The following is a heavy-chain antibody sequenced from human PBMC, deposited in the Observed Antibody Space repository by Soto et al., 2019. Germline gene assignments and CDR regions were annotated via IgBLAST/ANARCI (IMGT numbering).Heavy chain of an antibody. CDR2: ISSGGDNT. D-gene: IGHD2-21*02. V-gene: IGHV3-23*01. CDR1: SYNVNKYA. Sequence: CLRISCVASSYNVNKYAVSWLRQATGKGLEWVSAISSGGDNTHYADSVRGRFTITRDNSKNMLYLEMNRLTVEDTVVYYCVSQAQYFDGTAFHASDIRGQRTRVTVSS. J-gene: IGHJ3*02. CDR3: VSQAQYFDGTAFHASDI.